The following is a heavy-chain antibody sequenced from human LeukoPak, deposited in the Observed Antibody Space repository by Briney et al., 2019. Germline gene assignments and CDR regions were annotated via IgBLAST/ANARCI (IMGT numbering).Heavy chain of an antibody. D-gene: IGHD1-7*01. Sequence: PSETLSLTCTVSGGSISSSSYYWGWIRQPPGKGLEWIGSIYYSGSTYYNPSLKSRVTISVDTSKNQFSLKLSSVTAADTAVYYCARQLELGYYYYMDVWGKGTTVTFSS. CDR3: ARQLELGYYYYMDV. J-gene: IGHJ6*03. V-gene: IGHV4-39*01. CDR2: IYYSGST. CDR1: GGSISSSSYY.